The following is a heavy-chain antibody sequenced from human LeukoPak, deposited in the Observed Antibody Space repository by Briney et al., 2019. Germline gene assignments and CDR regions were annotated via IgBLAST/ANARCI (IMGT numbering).Heavy chain of an antibody. CDR3: ARGEDYYDQWYFDY. D-gene: IGHD3-22*01. J-gene: IGHJ4*02. CDR1: GGSFSGYY. CDR2: INHSGIT. Sequence: SETLSLACAVYGGSFSGYYWTWIRQPPGKGLEWIGEINHSGITNYNPSLKSRVTISVDTSKNQFSLKLSSVTAADTAVYYCARGEDYYDQWYFDYWGQGTLVTVSS. V-gene: IGHV4-34*01.